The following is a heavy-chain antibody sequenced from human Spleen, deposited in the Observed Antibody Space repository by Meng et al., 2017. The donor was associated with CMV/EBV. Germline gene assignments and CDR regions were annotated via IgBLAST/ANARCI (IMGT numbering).Heavy chain of an antibody. D-gene: IGHD3-16*01. CDR2: IIPIFGTA. CDR3: ARDRLGGEGWFDP. Sequence: SVKVSCKASGGTFSSYAISWVRQAPGQGLEWMGGIIPIFGTANYAQKFQGRVTITTDESTSTAYMELSSLRSEDTAVYYCARDRLGGEGWFDPWGQGTLVTVSS. V-gene: IGHV1-69*05. J-gene: IGHJ5*02. CDR1: GGTFSSYA.